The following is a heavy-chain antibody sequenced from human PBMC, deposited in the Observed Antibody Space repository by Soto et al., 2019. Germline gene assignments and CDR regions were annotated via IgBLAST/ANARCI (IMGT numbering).Heavy chain of an antibody. CDR2: IVVGSGNT. D-gene: IGHD3-22*01. Sequence: SVKVSCKASGFAFTSSAVQWVPQARGQRLEWIGWIVVGSGNTNYAQKFQERVTITRDMSTSTAYMELSSLRGEETAVYYCAADYYDSSGYSRYYYYYYGMDVWG. J-gene: IGHJ6*02. CDR3: AADYYDSSGYSRYYYYYYGMDV. CDR1: GFAFTSSA. V-gene: IGHV1-58*01.